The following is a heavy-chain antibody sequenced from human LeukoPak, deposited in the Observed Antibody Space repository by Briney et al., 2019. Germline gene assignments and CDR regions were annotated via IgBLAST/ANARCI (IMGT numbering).Heavy chain of an antibody. CDR2: ISAYNGNT. Sequence: ASVKVSRKASGYTFTSYGISWVRQAPGQGLEWMGWISAYNGNTNYAQKLQGRVTMTTDTSTSTAYMELRSLRYDDTAVYYCARFYPLSGYDILTGYPTFDYWGQGTLVTVSS. D-gene: IGHD3-9*01. CDR3: ARFYPLSGYDILTGYPTFDY. CDR1: GYTFTSYG. V-gene: IGHV1-18*01. J-gene: IGHJ4*02.